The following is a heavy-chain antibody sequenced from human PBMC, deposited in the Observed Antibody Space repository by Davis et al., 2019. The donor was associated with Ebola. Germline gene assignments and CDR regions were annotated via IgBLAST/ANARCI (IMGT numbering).Heavy chain of an antibody. Sequence: PGGSLRLSCAASGFTFSDYYMSWIRQAPGKGLEWVSYISSSGSTIYYADSVKGRFTISRDNAKNSLYLQMNSLRADDTAVYYCARAGYCVSNICYIDSWGQGTLVTVSS. CDR1: GFTFSDYY. D-gene: IGHD2-2*02. J-gene: IGHJ4*02. CDR3: ARAGYCVSNICYIDS. CDR2: ISSSGSTI. V-gene: IGHV3-11*04.